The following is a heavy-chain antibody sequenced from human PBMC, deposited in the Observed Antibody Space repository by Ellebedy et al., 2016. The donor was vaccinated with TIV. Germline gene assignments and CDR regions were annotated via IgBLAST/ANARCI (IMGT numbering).Heavy chain of an antibody. V-gene: IGHV4-34*09. D-gene: IGHD1-14*01. CDR3: ARAKTDFNSFGWFDP. J-gene: IGHJ5*02. Sequence: SETLSLTCAVYGESLSGYYWNWFRQPPEKGLEWIGYNSYSGYTNYNPSLKSRVTVLVDVSNNQFSLKLSSVTAADTAVYYCARAKTDFNSFGWFDPWGQGTLVTVSS. CDR1: GESLSGYY. CDR2: NSYSGYT.